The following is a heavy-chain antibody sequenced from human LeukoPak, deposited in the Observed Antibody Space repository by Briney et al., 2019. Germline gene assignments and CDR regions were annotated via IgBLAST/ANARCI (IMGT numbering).Heavy chain of an antibody. CDR1: GYTFTGYY. CDR3: ARYYCSSTSCAIDP. V-gene: IGHV1-2*02. Sequence: SVKVSCKASGYTFTGYYMHWVRQAPGQGLEWMGWINPNSGGTNYAQKFQGRVTMTRDTSISTAYMELSRLRSDDTAVYYCARYYCSSTSCAIDPWGQGTLVTVSS. CDR2: INPNSGGT. J-gene: IGHJ5*02. D-gene: IGHD2-2*01.